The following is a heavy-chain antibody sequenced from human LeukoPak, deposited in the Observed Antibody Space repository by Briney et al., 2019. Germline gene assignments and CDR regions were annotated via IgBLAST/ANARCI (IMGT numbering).Heavy chain of an antibody. Sequence: GASVTVSCKASGGTFSSYAISWVRQAPGQGLEWMGGITPIFGTANYAQKFQGRVTITTDESTSTAYMELSSLRSEDTAVYYCARLREQLVLLDAFDIWGQGTMVTVSS. J-gene: IGHJ3*02. CDR1: GGTFSSYA. V-gene: IGHV1-69*05. CDR3: ARLREQLVLLDAFDI. D-gene: IGHD6-6*01. CDR2: ITPIFGTA.